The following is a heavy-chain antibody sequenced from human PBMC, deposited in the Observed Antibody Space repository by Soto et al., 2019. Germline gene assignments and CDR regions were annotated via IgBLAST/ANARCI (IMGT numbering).Heavy chain of an antibody. CDR3: AGHNVLRYFDWFPRNWFDP. V-gene: IGHV4-39*01. CDR2: IYYSGST. CDR1: GGAISCSCYY. J-gene: IGHJ5*02. D-gene: IGHD3-9*01. Sequence: SESLSLTCSVSGGAISCSCYYGSWIRQPPGKGLEWIGSIYYSGSTYYNPSLKSRVTISVDTSKNQFSLKLSSVTAADTAVYYCAGHNVLRYFDWFPRNWFDPWGQGTLVTVSS.